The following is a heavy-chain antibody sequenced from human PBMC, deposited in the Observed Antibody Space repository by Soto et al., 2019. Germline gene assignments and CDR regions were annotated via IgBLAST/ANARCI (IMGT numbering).Heavy chain of an antibody. V-gene: IGHV3-7*05. CDR1: GFTFSSYW. D-gene: IGHD1-26*01. Sequence: EVQLVESGGDLVQPGGSLRLSCEASGFTFSSYWMSWVRQTPGKGLEWVANIKKDGSDKYYVDSVKGRFTISRDNTKHSLFLQMHSLRADDTAVYYCARDPRDSEYAIFDSWGQGTPVTVSS. J-gene: IGHJ4*02. CDR2: IKKDGSDK. CDR3: ARDPRDSEYAIFDS.